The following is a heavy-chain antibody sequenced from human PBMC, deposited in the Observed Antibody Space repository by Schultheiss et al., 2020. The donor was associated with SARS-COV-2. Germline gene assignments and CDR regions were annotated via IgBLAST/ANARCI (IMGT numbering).Heavy chain of an antibody. V-gene: IGHV3-23*01. J-gene: IGHJ4*02. D-gene: IGHD6-19*01. Sequence: GGSLRLSCAASGFTFDDYAMHWVRQAPGKGLEWVSAISGSGGSTYYADSVKGRFTISRDNSKNTLYLQMNSLRAEDTAVYYCARDEAYSSGWPMYYFDYWGQGTLVTVSS. CDR3: ARDEAYSSGWPMYYFDY. CDR1: GFTFDDYA. CDR2: ISGSGGST.